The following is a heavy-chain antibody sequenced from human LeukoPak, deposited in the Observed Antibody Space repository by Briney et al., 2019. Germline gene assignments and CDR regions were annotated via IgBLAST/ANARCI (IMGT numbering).Heavy chain of an antibody. V-gene: IGHV3-7*01. J-gene: IGHJ3*02. CDR2: IKQDGSEK. CDR3: ARVSRDDAFDI. D-gene: IGHD3-10*01. CDR1: GFTFSSYW. Sequence: PGGSLRLSCAASGFTFSSYWMSWARQAPGKGLEWVANIKQDGSEKYYVDSVKGRFTISRDNAKNSLYLQMNSLRAEDTAVYYCARVSRDDAFDIWGQGTMVTVSS.